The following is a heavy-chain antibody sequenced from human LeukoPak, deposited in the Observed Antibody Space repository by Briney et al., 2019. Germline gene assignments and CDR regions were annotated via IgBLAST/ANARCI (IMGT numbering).Heavy chain of an antibody. CDR2: INPNSGGT. CDR3: ARDYYYDSSGYSDY. CDR1: GYTFTGYY. J-gene: IGHJ4*02. V-gene: IGHV1-2*02. Sequence: ASVKVSCKASGYTFTGYYMHWLRQAPGQGLEWMGWINPNSGGTNYAQKFQGRVTMTRDTSISTAYMELSRLRSDDTAVYYCARDYYYDSSGYSDYWGQGTLVTVSS. D-gene: IGHD3-22*01.